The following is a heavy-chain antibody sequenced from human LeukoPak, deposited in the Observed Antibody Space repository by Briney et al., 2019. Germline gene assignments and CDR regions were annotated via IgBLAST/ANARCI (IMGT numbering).Heavy chain of an antibody. Sequence: GGSLRLSCAASGFTFTNAWMSWVRQAPGKGLEWVGRIKSKGDGETIDNAAPVKGRFTMSRDDSKATLYLQMNSLKAEDTAVYYCTTDLGLTMIRGVILYSGQGALVTVSS. J-gene: IGHJ4*02. CDR2: IKSKGDGETI. V-gene: IGHV3-15*01. D-gene: IGHD3-10*01. CDR1: GFTFTNAW. CDR3: TTDLGLTMIRGVILY.